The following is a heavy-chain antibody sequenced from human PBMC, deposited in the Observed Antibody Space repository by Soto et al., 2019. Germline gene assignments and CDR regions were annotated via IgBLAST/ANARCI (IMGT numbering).Heavy chain of an antibody. D-gene: IGHD4-17*01. CDR3: ARGMTTVTPDAFDI. Sequence: SVKVSCKTSGYTFTSYTISWVRQAPGQGLEWMGRIIVIHGIVKYAEKFQGRVTMTRDKSTSTVYMELSSLRSEDTAVYYCARGMTTVTPDAFDIWGQGTMVTVSS. CDR1: GYTFTSYT. V-gene: IGHV1-69*02. J-gene: IGHJ3*02. CDR2: IIVIHGIV.